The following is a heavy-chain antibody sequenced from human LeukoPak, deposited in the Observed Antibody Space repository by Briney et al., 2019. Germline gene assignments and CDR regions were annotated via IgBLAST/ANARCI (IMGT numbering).Heavy chain of an antibody. CDR2: ISNSGNTI. V-gene: IGHV3-48*03. D-gene: IGHD5-18*01. J-gene: IGHJ5*02. CDR3: ARVRYSNGWYNWFDP. CDR1: GFTFSTYE. Sequence: GGSLRLSCAASGFTFSTYEMNWVRQAPGKGLAWVSYISNSGNTIYYADSVKGRFVISRDSAKNSLFLQMNSLRAEDTAVYFCARVRYSNGWYNWFDPWGQGTLVTVSS.